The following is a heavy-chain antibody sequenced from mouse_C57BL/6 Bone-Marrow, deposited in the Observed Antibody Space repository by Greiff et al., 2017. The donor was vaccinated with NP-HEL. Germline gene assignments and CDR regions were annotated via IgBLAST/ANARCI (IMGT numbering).Heavy chain of an antibody. CDR3: NTFITTVVAPGY. Sequence: VQLQQSGAELVRPGASVKLSCTASGFNIKDYYMHWVKQRPEQGLEWIGRIDPEDGDTEYAPKFQGKATMTADTSSNTAYLQLSSLTSEDTAVYYCNTFITTVVAPGYWGQGTTLTVSS. V-gene: IGHV14-1*01. D-gene: IGHD1-1*01. CDR2: IDPEDGDT. CDR1: GFNIKDYY. J-gene: IGHJ2*01.